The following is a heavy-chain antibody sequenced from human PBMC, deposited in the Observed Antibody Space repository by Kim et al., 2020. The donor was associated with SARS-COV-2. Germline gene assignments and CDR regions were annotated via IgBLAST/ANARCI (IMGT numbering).Heavy chain of an antibody. Sequence: YVDSGMGRFNISRDNAQNSVHLQMNSLRAEDTAVYYCLRHSEYSADFWGQGTLVTVSS. J-gene: IGHJ4*02. V-gene: IGHV3-7*01. D-gene: IGHD5-12*01. CDR3: LRHSEYSADF.